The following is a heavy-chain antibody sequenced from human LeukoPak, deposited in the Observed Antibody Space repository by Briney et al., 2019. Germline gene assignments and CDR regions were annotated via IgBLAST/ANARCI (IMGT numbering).Heavy chain of an antibody. J-gene: IGHJ3*02. D-gene: IGHD3-10*01. Sequence: PSETLSLTCTVSGGSISSYYWSWIRQPPGKGLEWIGYIYYSGSTNYNPSLKSRVTISVDTSKNQFSLKLSSVTAADTAVYYCASRRSALWFGTHVPSAFDIWGQGTMVTVSS. CDR3: ASRRSALWFGTHVPSAFDI. CDR2: IYYSGST. V-gene: IGHV4-59*12. CDR1: GGSISSYY.